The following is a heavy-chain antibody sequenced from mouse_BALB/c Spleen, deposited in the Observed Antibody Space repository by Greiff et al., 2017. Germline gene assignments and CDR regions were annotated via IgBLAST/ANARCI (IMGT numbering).Heavy chain of an antibody. CDR2: ISSGSSTI. CDR3: ARGTTATGYFDY. CDR1: GFTFSSFG. D-gene: IGHD1-2*01. V-gene: IGHV5-17*02. Sequence: EVKLLESGGGLVQPGGSRKLSCAASGFTFSSFGMHWVRQAPEKGLEWVAYISSGSSTIYYADTVKGRFTISRDNPKNTLFLQMTSLRSEDTAMYYCARGTTATGYFDYWGQGTTLTVSS. J-gene: IGHJ2*01.